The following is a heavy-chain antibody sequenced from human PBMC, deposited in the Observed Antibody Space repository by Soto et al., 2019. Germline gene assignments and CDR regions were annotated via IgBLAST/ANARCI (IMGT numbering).Heavy chain of an antibody. CDR1: GGSISSYY. CDR3: ARDGYDFSSGYRRGLDY. Sequence: QVQLQESGPGLVKPSETLSLTCTVSGGSISSYYWSWIRQPAGKGLEWIGRIYTSGSTNYNPSLKSRVTMSVDTSKNQFSLKLSSVTAADTAVYYCARDGYDFSSGYRRGLDYWGQGTLVTVSS. D-gene: IGHD3-3*01. CDR2: IYTSGST. J-gene: IGHJ4*02. V-gene: IGHV4-4*07.